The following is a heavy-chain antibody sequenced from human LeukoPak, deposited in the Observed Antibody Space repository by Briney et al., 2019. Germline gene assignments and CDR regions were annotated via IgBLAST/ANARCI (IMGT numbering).Heavy chain of an antibody. Sequence: GGSLRLSCAASGITFSSYAMSWVRQAPGKGLEWVSTIVGRGGITYYADSVKGRFTISRDNSKNTLYLQLNGLRAEDTAVYYCARDKDYYGSGTFDYWGQGTLVTVSS. D-gene: IGHD3-10*01. J-gene: IGHJ4*02. CDR2: IVGRGGIT. V-gene: IGHV3-23*01. CDR3: ARDKDYYGSGTFDY. CDR1: GITFSSYA.